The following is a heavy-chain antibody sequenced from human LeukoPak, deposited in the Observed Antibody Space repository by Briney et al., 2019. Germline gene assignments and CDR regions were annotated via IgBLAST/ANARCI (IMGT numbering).Heavy chain of an antibody. J-gene: IGHJ4*02. V-gene: IGHV1-18*01. CDR2: ISAYNGNT. D-gene: IGHD3-3*01. CDR1: GYTFTSYG. CDR3: ARVVITIFGVVIRLFDY. Sequence: ASVKVSCKASGYTFTSYGISWVRQAPGQGLEWMGWISAYNGNTNYAQKLPGRVTMTTDTSTSTAYMELRSLRSDDTAVYYCARVVITIFGVVIRLFDYWGQGTLVTVSS.